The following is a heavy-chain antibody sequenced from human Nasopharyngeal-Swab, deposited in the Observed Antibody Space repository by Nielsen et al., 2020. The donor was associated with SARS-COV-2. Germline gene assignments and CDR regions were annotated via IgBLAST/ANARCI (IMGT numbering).Heavy chain of an antibody. Sequence: SETLSLTCTVSGGSISSSSYYWGWIRQPPGKGLEWIGSIYYSGSTYYNPSLKSRATISVDTSKNQFSLKLSSVTAADTAVYYCARDHAGYYYDSSGAKENYFDYWGQGTLVTVSS. V-gene: IGHV4-39*02. J-gene: IGHJ4*02. CDR2: IYYSGST. D-gene: IGHD3-22*01. CDR1: GGSISSSSYY. CDR3: ARDHAGYYYDSSGAKENYFDY.